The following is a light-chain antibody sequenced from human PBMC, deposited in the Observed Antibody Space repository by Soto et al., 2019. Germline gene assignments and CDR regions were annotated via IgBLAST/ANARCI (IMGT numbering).Light chain of an antibody. CDR2: SNN. V-gene: IGLV1-44*01. J-gene: IGLJ2*01. CDR1: SSNIGSHT. CDR3: AAWDDSLNGVI. Sequence: QSVLTQPHSASGTPGQRITIFCSGSSSNIGSHTVNWHQQVPGTAPKLLIYSNNERPSGVPDRFSGSKSGTSASLAISGLQSGDEADYYCAAWDDSLNGVIFGGGTKLTVL.